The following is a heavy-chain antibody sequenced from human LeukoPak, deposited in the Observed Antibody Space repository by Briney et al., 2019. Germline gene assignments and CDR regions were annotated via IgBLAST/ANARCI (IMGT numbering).Heavy chain of an antibody. D-gene: IGHD3-10*02. CDR2: IYYSGST. Sequence: PSETLSLTCTVSGGSISSSSYYWGWIRQPPGKGLEWIGSIYYSGSTYYNPSLKSRVTISVDTSKNQFSPKLSSVTAADTAVYYCARHVPGGYYYYYYYMDVWGKGTTVTVSS. CDR3: ARHVPGGYYYYYYYMDV. J-gene: IGHJ6*03. V-gene: IGHV4-39*01. CDR1: GGSISSSSYY.